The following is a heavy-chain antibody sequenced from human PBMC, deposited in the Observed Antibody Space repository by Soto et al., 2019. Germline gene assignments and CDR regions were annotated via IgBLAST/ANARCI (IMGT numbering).Heavy chain of an antibody. CDR2: IYYSGST. D-gene: IGHD3-22*01. CDR1: VGSIRSYY. V-gene: IGHV4-59*01. Sequence: SETLSPTGTVPVGSIRSYYWTWIRQPPGEGLACIGYIYYSGSTNYNPSLKSRVTISVDTSKNLFSLKLSSVTAADTALYYGARVYYYDSSGYYYSPRYYAMDVGGQGTTVTVSS. CDR3: ARVYYYDSSGYYYSPRYYAMDV. J-gene: IGHJ6*02.